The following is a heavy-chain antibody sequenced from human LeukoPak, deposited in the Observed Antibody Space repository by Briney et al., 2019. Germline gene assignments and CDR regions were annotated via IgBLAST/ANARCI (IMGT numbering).Heavy chain of an antibody. Sequence: PGGSLRLSCAASGFIFSNYAMHWVRQAPGKGLEWVTFIRYDGSNKYYAESVKGRFTISRDNSKNTLYLQMNSLRAEDTAVYYCAREKEWELRYFDYWGQGTLVTVSS. V-gene: IGHV3-30*02. CDR3: AREKEWELRYFDY. J-gene: IGHJ4*02. CDR1: GFIFSNYA. D-gene: IGHD1-26*01. CDR2: IRYDGSNK.